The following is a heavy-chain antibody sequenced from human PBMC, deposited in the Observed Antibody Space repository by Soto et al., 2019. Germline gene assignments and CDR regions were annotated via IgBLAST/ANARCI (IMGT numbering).Heavy chain of an antibody. CDR2: IYHSGST. Sequence: SETLSLTCAVSGGSISSSYWWSWVRQPPGKGLEWIGEIYHSGSTNYNPSLKRRVTISVDKSKNQFSLKLSSVTAADTAVYSCARVSGSYYYGMDVWGQGTTVT. CDR3: ARVSGSYYYGMDV. D-gene: IGHD3-10*01. CDR1: GGSISSSYW. V-gene: IGHV4-4*02. J-gene: IGHJ6*02.